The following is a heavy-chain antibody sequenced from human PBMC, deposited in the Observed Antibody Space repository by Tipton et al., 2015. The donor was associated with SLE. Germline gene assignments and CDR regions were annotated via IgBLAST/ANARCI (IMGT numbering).Heavy chain of an antibody. D-gene: IGHD2-2*01. Sequence: SLRLSCAASGFTFSSYAMSWVRQAPGKGLEWVSAISGSGGSTYYADSVKGRFTISRDNSKNTLYLQMNSLRAEDTAVYYCARDFGDIVVVPEGYFDLWGRGPLVTVSS. V-gene: IGHV3-23*01. CDR2: ISGSGGST. CDR3: ARDFGDIVVVPEGYFDL. CDR1: GFTFSSYA. J-gene: IGHJ2*01.